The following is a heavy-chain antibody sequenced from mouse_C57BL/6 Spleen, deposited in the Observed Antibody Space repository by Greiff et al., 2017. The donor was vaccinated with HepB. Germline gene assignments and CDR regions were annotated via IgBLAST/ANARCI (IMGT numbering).Heavy chain of an antibody. J-gene: IGHJ4*01. CDR3: ARHLLLRRGAMDY. Sequence: VQLKESGPELVKPGASVKISCKASGYSFTGYYMNWVKQSPEKSLEWIGEINPSTGGTTYNQKFKAKATLTVDKSSSTAYMQLKSLTSEDSAVYYCARHLLLRRGAMDYWGQGTSVTVSS. CDR2: INPSTGGT. D-gene: IGHD1-1*01. V-gene: IGHV1-42*01. CDR1: GYSFTGYY.